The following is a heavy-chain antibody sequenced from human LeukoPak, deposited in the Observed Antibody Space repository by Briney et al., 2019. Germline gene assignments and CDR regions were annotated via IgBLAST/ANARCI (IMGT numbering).Heavy chain of an antibody. CDR2: THYSGST. Sequence: SETLSLTCTVSGASFSTSSYYWGWLRQSPGRGPEWITSTHYSGSTFYTPSLKSRVTIFVDTSKNRFSLTLRSVTAADTAVYYCAKQRLANNVILTGYYFWGQGILVTVSS. CDR1: GASFSTSSYY. J-gene: IGHJ4*02. CDR3: AKQRLANNVILTGYYF. D-gene: IGHD3-9*01. V-gene: IGHV4-39*01.